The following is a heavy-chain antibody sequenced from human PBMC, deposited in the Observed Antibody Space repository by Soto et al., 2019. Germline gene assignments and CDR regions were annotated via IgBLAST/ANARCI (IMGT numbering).Heavy chain of an antibody. J-gene: IGHJ6*02. Sequence: VQLVQSGAEVKKPGASVKVSCKASGYTFTSNGISWVRQAPGQGLEWMGGISAYNGNTNYAQKLQGRVTMTTDTSTSTSYMERRSRRSDDTAMYYRARDNGRYPHHYYYYGMDIWGQGATVTDFS. V-gene: IGHV1-18*01. CDR2: ISAYNGNT. D-gene: IGHD1-26*01. CDR3: ARDNGRYPHHYYYYGMDI. CDR1: GYTFTSNG.